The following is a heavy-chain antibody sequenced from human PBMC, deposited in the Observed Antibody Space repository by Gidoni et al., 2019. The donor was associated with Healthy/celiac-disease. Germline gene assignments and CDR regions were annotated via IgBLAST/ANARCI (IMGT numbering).Heavy chain of an antibody. D-gene: IGHD1-26*01. Sequence: QVQLQQSGPGLVKPSQTLHLTCAISGDSVSSHSAAWNWIRQSPSRGLEWLGRTYYRSKWDNDYAVSVKSRITINPDTSKNQFSLQLNSVTPEDTAVYYCARDRRIVGATTSYYGIDVWGQGTTVTVSS. CDR1: GDSVSSHSAA. CDR3: ARDRRIVGATTSYYGIDV. V-gene: IGHV6-1*01. CDR2: TYYRSKWDN. J-gene: IGHJ6*02.